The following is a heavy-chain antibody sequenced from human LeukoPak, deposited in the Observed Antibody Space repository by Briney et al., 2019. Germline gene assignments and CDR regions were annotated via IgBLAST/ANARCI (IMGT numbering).Heavy chain of an antibody. Sequence: GGSLRLSCAASGFTFSSYAMSWVRQAPGKGLEWVSAINSAGSTYYGDSVRGRFTISRDNSKNVLHLQMNSLRAEDTALYYCAKDQNTVATAPFDYWGLGALVTVSS. CDR2: INSAGST. CDR3: AKDQNTVATAPFDY. D-gene: IGHD4-17*01. CDR1: GFTFSSYA. V-gene: IGHV3-23*01. J-gene: IGHJ4*02.